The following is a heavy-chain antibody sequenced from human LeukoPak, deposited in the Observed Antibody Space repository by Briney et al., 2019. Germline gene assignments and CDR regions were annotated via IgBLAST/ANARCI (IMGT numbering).Heavy chain of an antibody. CDR3: ARGIVGATPPLDY. CDR2: IKQDGSEK. J-gene: IGHJ4*02. D-gene: IGHD1-26*01. CDR1: GFTFSSYW. Sequence: PGGSLRLSCAASGFTFSSYWMSWVRQAPGKGLEWVANIKQDGSEKYYMDSVKGRFTISRDNAKNSLYLQMNSLRAEDTAVYYCARGIVGATPPLDYWGQGTLVTVSS. V-gene: IGHV3-7*01.